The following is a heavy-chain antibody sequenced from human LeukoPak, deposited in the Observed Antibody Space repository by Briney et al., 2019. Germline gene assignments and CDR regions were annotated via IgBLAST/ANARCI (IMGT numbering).Heavy chain of an antibody. Sequence: GESLRLSCAASGFTFSSYGMNWVRQAPGKGLEWVSYIDGSSRAIYYADSVKGRFTVSRDNAKKSLFLQMNSLRDDDTAVYFCERKMALWGQGTLVTVSS. CDR3: ERKMAL. CDR2: IDGSSRAI. V-gene: IGHV3-48*02. D-gene: IGHD5-24*01. J-gene: IGHJ4*02. CDR1: GFTFSSYG.